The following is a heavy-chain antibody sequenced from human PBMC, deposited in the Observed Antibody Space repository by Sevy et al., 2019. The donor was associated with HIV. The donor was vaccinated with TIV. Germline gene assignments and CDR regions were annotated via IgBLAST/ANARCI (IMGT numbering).Heavy chain of an antibody. CDR2: LDNSGDNT. CDR3: AKAGGGWNYFDY. Sequence: GGSLRLSCAASGFTFDNYAMTWVRQTPGKGLEWVSTLDNSGDNTYNADSVKGRFTISRDKSKNTLYLQMDSLRAEDMAIYDCAKAGGGWNYFDYWGQGTLVTVSS. D-gene: IGHD6-19*01. V-gene: IGHV3-23*01. CDR1: GFTFDNYA. J-gene: IGHJ4*02.